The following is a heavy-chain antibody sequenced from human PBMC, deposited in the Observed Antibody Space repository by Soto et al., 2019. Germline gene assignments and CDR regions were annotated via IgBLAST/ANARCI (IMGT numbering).Heavy chain of an antibody. CDR3: ARXTTIFGVVIIDYYGMDV. Sequence: PGGSLRLSCAASGFTFSSYSMNWVRQAPRKGLEWVSYISSSSSTIYYADSVKGRFTISGDNAKNSLYLQMNSLRDEDTAVYYCARXTTIFGVVIIDYYGMDVWGQGTTVTVSS. CDR2: ISSSSSTI. V-gene: IGHV3-48*02. D-gene: IGHD3-3*01. J-gene: IGHJ6*02. CDR1: GFTFSSYS.